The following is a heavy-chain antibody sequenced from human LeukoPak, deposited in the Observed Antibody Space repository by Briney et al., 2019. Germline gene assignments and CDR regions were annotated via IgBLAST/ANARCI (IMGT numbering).Heavy chain of an antibody. V-gene: IGHV3-21*01. Sequence: PGGSLRLSCAASGFTFSSYSMNWVRQAPGKGLEWVSSISSSSSYIYYADSVKGRFTISRDNAKNSLYLQMNSLRAEDTAAYYCARERWPDSRIDYWGQGTLVTVSS. CDR2: ISSSSSYI. J-gene: IGHJ4*02. CDR3: ARERWPDSRIDY. D-gene: IGHD6-13*01. CDR1: GFTFSSYS.